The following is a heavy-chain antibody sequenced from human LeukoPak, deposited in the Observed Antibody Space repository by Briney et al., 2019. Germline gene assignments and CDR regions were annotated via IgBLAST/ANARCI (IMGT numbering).Heavy chain of an antibody. J-gene: IGHJ5*02. V-gene: IGHV4-4*07. D-gene: IGHD3-22*01. Sequence: SETLSLTCTVSGGSISSYYWSWIRQPAGKGLEWIGRIYTSGSTNYNPSLKSRVTMSVDTSKNQFSLKLSSVTAADTAVYYCARDPDYYDSSGYYPHWFDPWGQGTLVTVSS. CDR3: ARDPDYYDSSGYYPHWFDP. CDR1: GGSISSYY. CDR2: IYTSGST.